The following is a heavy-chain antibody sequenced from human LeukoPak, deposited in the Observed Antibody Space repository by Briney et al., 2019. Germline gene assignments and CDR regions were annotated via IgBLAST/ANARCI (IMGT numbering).Heavy chain of an antibody. Sequence: GGSLRLSCAASGFTFRIYAMSWVRQAPGKGLEWVSGISGSDASTFYADSVMGRFTISRDNSKNTLYLQMNSLRAEDTAIYYCAFPAHHWLVRGAYDIWGQGTMVTVSS. CDR2: ISGSDAST. CDR3: AFPAHHWLVRGAYDI. V-gene: IGHV3-23*01. D-gene: IGHD6-19*01. CDR1: GFTFRIYA. J-gene: IGHJ3*02.